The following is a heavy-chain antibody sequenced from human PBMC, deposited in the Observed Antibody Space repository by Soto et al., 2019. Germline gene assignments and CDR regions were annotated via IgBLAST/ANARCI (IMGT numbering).Heavy chain of an antibody. Sequence: PGGSLRLSCAASGFTFTRYSMNWVRQAPGKGLEWVSSISSTTNYIYYADSMKGRFTVSRDNAKNSVYLEMNSLRAEDTAVYYCARDLSGMDVWGQGTTVTVSS. CDR3: ARDLSGMDV. CDR1: GFTFTRYS. CDR2: ISSTTNYI. J-gene: IGHJ6*02. V-gene: IGHV3-21*01.